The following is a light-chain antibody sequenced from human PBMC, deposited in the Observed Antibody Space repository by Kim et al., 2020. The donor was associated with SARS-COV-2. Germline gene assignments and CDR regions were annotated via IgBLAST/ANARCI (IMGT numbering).Light chain of an antibody. V-gene: IGLV2-14*03. CDR3: ASFTSSNTVI. J-gene: IGLJ2*01. CDR2: DVR. Sequence: QSVLTQPASLSGSPGQSITLSCTGTSSDVGAYNHVSWYQEPPGKAPKLVIYDVRNRPSGVSDRFSGSKSGNTASLTISGLQAEDEADYYCASFTSSNTVIFGGGTKVTVL. CDR1: SSDVGAYNH.